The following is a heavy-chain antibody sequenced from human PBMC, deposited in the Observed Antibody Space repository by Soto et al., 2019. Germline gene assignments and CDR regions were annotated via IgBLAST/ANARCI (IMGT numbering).Heavy chain of an antibody. V-gene: IGHV3-74*01. CDR2: INDDGIST. J-gene: IGHJ4*02. Sequence: GGSLRLSCAASGFTFSGYSMNWVRQAPGKGLEWVSRINDDGISTNYADSVKGRFTISRDNAKNTLYLQMNALRVEDTAVYYCTRGPRSTSTGTGAFWGQGTLVTVSS. CDR1: GFTFSGYS. D-gene: IGHD1-1*01. CDR3: TRGPRSTSTGTGAF.